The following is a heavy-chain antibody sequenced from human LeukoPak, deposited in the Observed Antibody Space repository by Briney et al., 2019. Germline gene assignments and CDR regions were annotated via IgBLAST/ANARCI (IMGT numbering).Heavy chain of an antibody. J-gene: IGHJ4*02. Sequence: SETLSLTCTVSGGSISSSSYYWGWIRQPPGKGLEWIGSIYYTGSTYYNPSLKSRVTISVDTSKTQFSLKLSSVTAADTAVYYCARANYYDSGGYYYDYWGQGTLVTVS. CDR2: IYYTGST. CDR1: GGSISSSSYY. D-gene: IGHD3-22*01. CDR3: ARANYYDSGGYYYDY. V-gene: IGHV4-39*01.